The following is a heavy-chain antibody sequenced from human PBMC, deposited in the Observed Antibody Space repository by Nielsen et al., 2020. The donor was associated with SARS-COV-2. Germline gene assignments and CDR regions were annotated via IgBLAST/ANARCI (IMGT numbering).Heavy chain of an antibody. V-gene: IGHV3-20*04. J-gene: IGHJ6*02. CDR3: ARKGAGSSVYYGLDV. CDR2: INWNGGST. CDR1: GFTFDDYG. D-gene: IGHD6-13*01. Sequence: GESLKISCAASGFTFDDYGMSWVRQAPGKGLEWVSGINWNGGSTGYADSVKGRFTISRDNAKNSLYLQMNSLRAEDTAMYYCARKGAGSSVYYGLDVWGQGTTVTVSS.